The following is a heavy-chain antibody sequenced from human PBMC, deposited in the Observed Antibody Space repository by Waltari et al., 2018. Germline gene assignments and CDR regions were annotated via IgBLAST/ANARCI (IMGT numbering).Heavy chain of an antibody. V-gene: IGHV4-34*01. CDR3: ARPEYGLDAFDI. Sequence: QVQLQQWGAGLLKPSETLSLTCAVYGGSFSGYYWSWIRQPPGRGLECIGEINHSGSTNYTPSLRSRVTMSVDPSKNQFSLKLSSVPAADTAVYYCARPEYGLDAFDIWGQGTMVTVSS. CDR1: GGSFSGYY. J-gene: IGHJ3*02. D-gene: IGHD3-10*01. CDR2: INHSGST.